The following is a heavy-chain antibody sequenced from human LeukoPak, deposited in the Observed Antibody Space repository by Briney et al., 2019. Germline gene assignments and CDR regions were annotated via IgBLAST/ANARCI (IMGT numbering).Heavy chain of an antibody. Sequence: WMAIINPNVGSTNYAHNFQGRVTMTTHTSTSTVYMDLSSLTSEDTAVYYCARAYNWNDKFDYWGQGTLVTVSS. J-gene: IGHJ4*02. V-gene: IGHV1-46*01. D-gene: IGHD1-1*01. CDR2: INPNVGST. CDR3: ARAYNWNDKFDY.